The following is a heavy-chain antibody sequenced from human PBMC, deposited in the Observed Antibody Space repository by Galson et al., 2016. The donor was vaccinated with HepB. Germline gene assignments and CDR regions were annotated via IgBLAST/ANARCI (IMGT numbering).Heavy chain of an antibody. Sequence: SVKVSCKASGGTFSTYTVSWVRQAPGQGLEWMGGIIPISGATNYAQKFQGRVTITADKSTGTVNMELSSLTSDDTALYYCARAYGSDSLYVCDYWGQGTPVTVSS. CDR3: ARAYGSDSLYVCDY. J-gene: IGHJ4*02. V-gene: IGHV1-69*06. CDR1: GGTFSTYT. CDR2: IIPISGAT. D-gene: IGHD1-26*01.